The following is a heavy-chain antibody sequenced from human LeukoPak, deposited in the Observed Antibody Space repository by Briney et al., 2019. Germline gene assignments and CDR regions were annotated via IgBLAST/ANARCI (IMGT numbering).Heavy chain of an antibody. V-gene: IGHV3-23*01. J-gene: IGHJ4*02. CDR3: AKAATGNWNDVSDY. D-gene: IGHD1-20*01. CDR1: GFTFSTYA. CDR2: ISGRGVST. Sequence: GGSLRLSCAASGFTFSTYAMSWVRQAPGKGLEWVSAISGRGVSTSYADSVRGRFTISRDNSKNTLYLQMNSLRAEDTAVYYCAKAATGNWNDVSDYWGQGTLVTVSS.